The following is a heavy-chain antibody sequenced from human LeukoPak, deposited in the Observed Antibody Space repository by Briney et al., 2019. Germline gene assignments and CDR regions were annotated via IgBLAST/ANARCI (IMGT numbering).Heavy chain of an antibody. Sequence: GGSLRLSCAASGFTFSNAWMSWVRQAPGKGLEWVSTISGSGGSANYPDSVKGRFTISRDNSKNTLFLQMSSLRAEDTALYYCAKEVRPYYFDYWGQGTLVTVSS. CDR1: GFTFSNAW. CDR3: AKEVRPYYFDY. J-gene: IGHJ4*02. CDR2: ISGSGGSA. D-gene: IGHD3-10*01. V-gene: IGHV3-23*01.